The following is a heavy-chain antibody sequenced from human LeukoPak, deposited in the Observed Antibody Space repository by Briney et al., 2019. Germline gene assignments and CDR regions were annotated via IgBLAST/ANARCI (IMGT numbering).Heavy chain of an antibody. CDR3: AITSSGGSWAESDY. Sequence: GASVKVSCKASGGTFSSYAISWVRQAPGQGLEWMGGIIPIFGTANYAQKFQGRVTITADESTSTAYTELSSLRSEDTAVYYCAITSSGGSWAESDYWGQGTLVTVSS. D-gene: IGHD2-15*01. J-gene: IGHJ4*02. CDR2: IIPIFGTA. V-gene: IGHV1-69*13. CDR1: GGTFSSYA.